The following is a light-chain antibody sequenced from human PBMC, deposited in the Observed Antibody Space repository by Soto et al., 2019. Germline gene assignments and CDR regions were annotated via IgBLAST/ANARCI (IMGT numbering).Light chain of an antibody. J-gene: IGKJ5*01. CDR3: QQLFDSPIT. CDR2: DAS. Sequence: GDRVTITCRASQSISTWLAWYQQKPGKAPKVLIFDASSLESGVPSRFSGSGSATEFTLTISSLQPDDFATYYCQQLFDSPITFGQGTRLEIK. V-gene: IGKV1-5*01. CDR1: QSISTW.